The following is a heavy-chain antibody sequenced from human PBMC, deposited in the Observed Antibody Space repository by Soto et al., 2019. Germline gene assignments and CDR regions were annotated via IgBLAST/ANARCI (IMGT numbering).Heavy chain of an antibody. D-gene: IGHD6-19*01. V-gene: IGHV3-73*01. Sequence: GGSLRLSCAASGFTFGASALQWVRQASGKGLEWLGRIGSKGETYATAYAASVKGRFTISRDDSKNTAYLQMNSLESEDTAVYYCAKGRAYSSGPNAFDIWGQGTMVTVSS. CDR1: GFTFGASA. CDR3: AKGRAYSSGPNAFDI. J-gene: IGHJ3*02. CDR2: IGSKGETYAT.